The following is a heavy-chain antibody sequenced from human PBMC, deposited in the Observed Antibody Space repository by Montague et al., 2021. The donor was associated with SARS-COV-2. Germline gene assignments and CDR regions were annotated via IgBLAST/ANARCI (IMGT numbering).Heavy chain of an antibody. CDR1: GGSIRSRTYY. J-gene: IGHJ5*02. CDR3: VRVRGSGWFDP. CDR2: IYYSGST. D-gene: IGHD3-10*01. Sequence: SETLSLTCTVSGGSIRSRTYYWGWIRQPPGKGLEWIGSIYYSGSTYYNLSLKSRVTISVDTSKNQFSLKLNSVTAADTAVYFCVRVRGSGWFDPWGQGILV. V-gene: IGHV4-39*01.